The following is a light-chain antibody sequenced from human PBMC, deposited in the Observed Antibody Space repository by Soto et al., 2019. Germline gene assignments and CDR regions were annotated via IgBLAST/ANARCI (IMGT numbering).Light chain of an antibody. CDR1: SSDVGAYTY. Sequence: QSALTQPASVSGSPGQSITISCSGTSSDVGAYTYVSWYQVHPGEPPKLVIYDVSKRPSGVSNRFSGSKSGNTASLTISGLQAEDEGDYDCSSYRSTSTPGVLRTGTKLTVL. J-gene: IGLJ1*01. CDR3: SSYRSTSTPGV. V-gene: IGLV2-14*03. CDR2: DVS.